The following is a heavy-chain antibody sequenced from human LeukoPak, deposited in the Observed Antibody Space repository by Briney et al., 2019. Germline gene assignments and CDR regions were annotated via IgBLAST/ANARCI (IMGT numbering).Heavy chain of an antibody. V-gene: IGHV1-18*01. D-gene: IGHD5-24*01. CDR3: ARELGVATISSLGY. J-gene: IGHJ4*02. CDR1: GYTFTSYG. Sequence: ASVKVSCKASGYTFTSYGISWVRQAPGHGLEWMGWISAYNGNTNYAQKLQGRVTMTTDTSTSTAYMELRSLRSDDTAVYYCARELGVATISSLGYWGQGTLVTVSS. CDR2: ISAYNGNT.